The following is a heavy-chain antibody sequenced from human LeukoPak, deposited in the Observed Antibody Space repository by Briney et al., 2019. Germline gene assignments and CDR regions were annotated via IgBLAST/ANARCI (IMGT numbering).Heavy chain of an antibody. J-gene: IGHJ5*02. Sequence: PSQTLSLTCTVSGGSISSGSYYWSWIRQPAGKGLEWIGRIYTSGSTNYNPSLKSRVTISVDTSKNHFSLNLSSVTAADTAVYYCARRSSGWYGHWCAPWGQGTLVTVSS. CDR1: GGSISSGSYY. CDR3: ARRSSGWYGHWCAP. D-gene: IGHD6-19*01. V-gene: IGHV4-61*02. CDR2: IYTSGST.